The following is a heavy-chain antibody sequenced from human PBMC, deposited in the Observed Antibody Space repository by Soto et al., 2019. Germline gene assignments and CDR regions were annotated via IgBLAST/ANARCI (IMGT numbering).Heavy chain of an antibody. CDR1: GGSISSYY. CDR2: IYYSRST. J-gene: IGHJ6*03. V-gene: IGHV4-59*01. Sequence: SETLSLTCTVSGGSISSYYWSWIRQPPGKGLEWIGYIYYSRSTNYNPSLKSRVTISVDTSKNQFSLKLSSVTAADTAVYYCARVLRFLEWLSTPNYYHYMDVWGKGTTVTVSS. D-gene: IGHD3-3*01. CDR3: ARVLRFLEWLSTPNYYHYMDV.